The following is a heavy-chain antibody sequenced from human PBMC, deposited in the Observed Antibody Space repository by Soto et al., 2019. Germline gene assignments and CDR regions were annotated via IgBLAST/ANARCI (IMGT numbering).Heavy chain of an antibody. CDR3: ARARYYDILTGLHFQH. CDR1: GGSISSGGYY. CDR2: IYYSGST. J-gene: IGHJ1*01. Sequence: QVQLQESGPGLVKPSQTLSLTCTVSGGSISSGGYYWSWIRQHPGKGLEWIGYIYYSGSTYYNPSLKSRVTISVDTSKNQFSLKLSSVTAADTAVYYCARARYYDILTGLHFQHWGQGTLVTVSS. D-gene: IGHD3-9*01. V-gene: IGHV4-31*03.